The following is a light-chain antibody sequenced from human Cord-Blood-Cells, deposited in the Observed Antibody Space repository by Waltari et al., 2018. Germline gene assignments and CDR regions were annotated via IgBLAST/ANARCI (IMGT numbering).Light chain of an antibody. V-gene: IGLV2-11*01. Sequence: QSALTQPRSVSGSPGPSVPITCPGPNRYVGGYNSVSCYQQHPGKPPKLMIYNVSKRPSGVPGRFSGSKSGNTASLTISGLQAEDEADYDCCSYSGSYTWVLGGGTKLTVI. CDR2: NVS. J-gene: IGLJ3*02. CDR1: NRYVGGYNS. CDR3: CSYSGSYTWV.